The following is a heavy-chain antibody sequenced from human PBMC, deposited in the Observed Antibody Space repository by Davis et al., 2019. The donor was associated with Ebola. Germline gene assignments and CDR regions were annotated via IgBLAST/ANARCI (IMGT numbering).Heavy chain of an antibody. D-gene: IGHD3-22*01. Sequence: SVQVSCKASGGTFSSYAISWVRQAPGQGLEWMGGIIPIFGTANYAQKFQGRVTITADESTSTAYMELSCLRSEDTAVYYCARDNSSGYYYAGLGYWGQGTLVTVSS. CDR1: GGTFSSYA. V-gene: IGHV1-69*13. J-gene: IGHJ4*02. CDR3: ARDNSSGYYYAGLGY. CDR2: IIPIFGTA.